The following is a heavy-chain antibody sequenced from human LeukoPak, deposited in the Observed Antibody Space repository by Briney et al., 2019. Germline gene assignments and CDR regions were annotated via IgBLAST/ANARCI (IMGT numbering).Heavy chain of an antibody. D-gene: IGHD3-9*01. CDR2: INPSSGGT. Sequence: ASVKVSCKASGYSFTVYYMHWVRQVPGQGLEWMGWINPSSGGTKFAQKFQGRVTMTRNTSISTACMELSSLRSEDTAVYYCARGGLRYFDWLLSPGYYYYYMDVWGKGTTVTISS. V-gene: IGHV1-2*02. CDR3: ARGGLRYFDWLLSPGYYYYYMDV. J-gene: IGHJ6*03. CDR1: GYSFTVYY.